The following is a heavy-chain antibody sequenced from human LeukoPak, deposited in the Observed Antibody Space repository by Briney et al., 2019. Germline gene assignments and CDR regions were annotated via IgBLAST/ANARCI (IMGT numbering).Heavy chain of an antibody. J-gene: IGHJ4*02. D-gene: IGHD5-24*01. CDR3: ARSTKTGGGYNYLALDY. CDR2: IYYSGST. CDR1: GGSISSSSYY. V-gene: IGHV4-39*07. Sequence: PSETLSLTCTVSGGSISSSSYYWGWIRQPPGKGLEWIGSIYYSGSTYYNPSLKSRVTISVDTSTNQFSLKLSSVTAADTAVYYCARSTKTGGGYNYLALDYWGQGTLVTVSS.